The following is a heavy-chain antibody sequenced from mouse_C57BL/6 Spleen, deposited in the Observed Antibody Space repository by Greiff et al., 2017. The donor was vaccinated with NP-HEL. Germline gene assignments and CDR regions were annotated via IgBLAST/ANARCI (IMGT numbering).Heavy chain of an antibody. CDR3: ARLMWAYYYSSRYDAMDY. V-gene: IGHV1-52*01. J-gene: IGHJ4*01. Sequence: QVQLQQPGAELVRPGSSVKLSCKASGYTFTSYWMHLVKQRPIQGLEWIGNIHPSDSETHYNQKFKDKATLTVDKSSSTAYMSRSRLTSEDSSVYSCARLMWAYYYSSRYDAMDYWGQGTSVTVS. D-gene: IGHD1-1*01. CDR1: GYTFTSYW. CDR2: IHPSDSET.